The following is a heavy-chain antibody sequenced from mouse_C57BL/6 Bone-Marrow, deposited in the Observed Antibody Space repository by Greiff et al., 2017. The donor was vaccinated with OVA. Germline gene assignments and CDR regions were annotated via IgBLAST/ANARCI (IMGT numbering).Heavy chain of an antibody. CDR2: INPNNGGT. J-gene: IGHJ3*01. CDR1: GYTFTDYY. V-gene: IGHV1-26*01. Sequence: EVQLQQSGPELVKPGASVKISCKASGYTFTDYYMNWVKQSHGKSLEWIGDINPNNGGTSYNQKFKGKATLTVDKSSSTAYMELRSLTSEDSAVYYCARCERDSSGDPPWFAYWGQGTLVTVSA. D-gene: IGHD3-2*02. CDR3: ARCERDSSGDPPWFAY.